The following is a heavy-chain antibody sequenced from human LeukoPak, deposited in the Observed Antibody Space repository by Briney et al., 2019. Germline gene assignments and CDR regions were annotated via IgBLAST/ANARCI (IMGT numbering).Heavy chain of an antibody. J-gene: IGHJ6*03. D-gene: IGHD3-9*01. Sequence: ASVKVSCKASGYTFTGYYMHWVRQAPGQGLEWMGWISAYNGNTNYAQKLQGRVTMTTDTSTSTAYMELRSLRSDDTAVYYCARAEVLRYFGYMDVWGKGTTVTVSS. CDR2: ISAYNGNT. V-gene: IGHV1-18*04. CDR1: GYTFTGYY. CDR3: ARAEVLRYFGYMDV.